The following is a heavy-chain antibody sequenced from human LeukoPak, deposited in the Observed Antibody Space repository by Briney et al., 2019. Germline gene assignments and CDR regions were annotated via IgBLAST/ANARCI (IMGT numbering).Heavy chain of an antibody. D-gene: IGHD3-10*01. CDR1: GFTFSSYE. CDR2: ISSSSTI. CDR3: ARGYGSGSYCLY. Sequence: PGGSLRLSCAASGFTFSSYEMNWVRQAPGKGLEWVSYISSSSTIYYADSVRGRFTISRDNAKNSLYLQMNSLRAEDTAVYYCARGYGSGSYCLYWGQGTLVTVSS. J-gene: IGHJ4*02. V-gene: IGHV3-48*03.